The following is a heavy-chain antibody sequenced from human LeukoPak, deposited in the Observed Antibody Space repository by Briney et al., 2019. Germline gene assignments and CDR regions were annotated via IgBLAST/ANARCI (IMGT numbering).Heavy chain of an antibody. CDR1: GYTFTSDY. CDR3: ASLVGWSGYYSDAFDI. D-gene: IGHD3-3*01. J-gene: IGHJ3*02. V-gene: IGHV1-46*01. CDR2: INPSGGST. Sequence: ASVKVSCKASGYTFTSDYMHWVRQAPGEGREWMGIINPSGGSTSYAQKFQGRVTMTRDTSTSTVYMELSSLRSEDTAVYYCASLVGWSGYYSDAFDIWGQGTMVTVSS.